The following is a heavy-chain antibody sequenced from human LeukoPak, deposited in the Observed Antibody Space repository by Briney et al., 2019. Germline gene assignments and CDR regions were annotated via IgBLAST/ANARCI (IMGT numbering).Heavy chain of an antibody. CDR3: ARVGYSGYGSRYYYYYYGMDV. D-gene: IGHD5-12*01. V-gene: IGHV1-46*01. J-gene: IGHJ6*02. CDR2: INPSGGNT. Sequence: GASVKVSCKASGYTFTSNYIHWVRQAPGQGLEWMGIINPSGGNTGYAQKFQGRVTMTRDTSTSTVYMELSRLRSEDTAVYYCARVGYSGYGSRYYYYYYGMDVWGQGTTVTVSS. CDR1: GYTFTSNY.